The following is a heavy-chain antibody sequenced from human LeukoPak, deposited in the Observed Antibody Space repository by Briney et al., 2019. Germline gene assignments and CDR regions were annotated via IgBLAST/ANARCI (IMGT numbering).Heavy chain of an antibody. D-gene: IGHD6-13*01. V-gene: IGHV3-48*03. CDR3: ARERYSTIQNDGLDM. CDR1: GFTFSSYE. Sequence: GGSLRLSCAASGFTFSSYEMNWVRQAPGRGLEWVSSIGSGGNFIYYADSVKGRFTISRDNAKNSLYLQMNSLRAEDTAVYYCARERYSTIQNDGLDMWGQGTMVIVSS. J-gene: IGHJ3*02. CDR2: IGSGGNFI.